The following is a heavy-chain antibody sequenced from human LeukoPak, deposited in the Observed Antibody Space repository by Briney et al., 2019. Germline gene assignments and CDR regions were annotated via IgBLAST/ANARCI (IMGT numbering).Heavy chain of an antibody. D-gene: IGHD3-22*01. Sequence: ASVKVSRKASGYTFTSYGISWVRQAPGQGLEWMGWISAYNGNTNYAQKLQGRVTMTTDTSTSTAYMELRSLRSDDTAVYYCASLYYYDSSGPLIGFDIWGQGTMVTVSS. CDR1: GYTFTSYG. CDR2: ISAYNGNT. V-gene: IGHV1-18*01. CDR3: ASLYYYDSSGPLIGFDI. J-gene: IGHJ3*02.